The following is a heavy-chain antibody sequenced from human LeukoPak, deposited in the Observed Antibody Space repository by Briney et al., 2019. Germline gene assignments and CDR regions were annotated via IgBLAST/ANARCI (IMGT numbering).Heavy chain of an antibody. Sequence: GRSLRLSCAGSGFTFSTYVIHWVRQTPGKGLEWAALISYDGNSKYYADSVKGRFTISRDNSKNTVYLQMDSLRAEDTAMYYCARVTTSTKYYSGMDVWGQGTTVTVSS. CDR1: GFTFSTYV. CDR3: ARVTTSTKYYSGMDV. J-gene: IGHJ6*02. D-gene: IGHD1-14*01. V-gene: IGHV3-30*03. CDR2: ISYDGNSK.